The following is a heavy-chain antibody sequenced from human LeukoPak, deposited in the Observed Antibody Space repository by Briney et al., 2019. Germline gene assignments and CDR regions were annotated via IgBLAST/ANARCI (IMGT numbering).Heavy chain of an antibody. CDR3: ARMHCSGGTCYSETFDY. J-gene: IGHJ4*02. CDR2: IHYSGST. V-gene: IGHV4-59*08. CDR1: GGSISTDY. D-gene: IGHD2-15*01. Sequence: SETLSLTCTVSGGSISTDYWSWIRQPPGKGLEWIGYIHYSGSTNNNPSLKSRVTISVDTSKNQFSLKLSSVTAADTAVYYCARMHCSGGTCYSETFDYWGQGTLVTVSS.